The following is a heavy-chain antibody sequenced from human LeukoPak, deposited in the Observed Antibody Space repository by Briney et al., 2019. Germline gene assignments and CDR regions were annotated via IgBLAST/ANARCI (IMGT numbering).Heavy chain of an antibody. CDR1: GYTFTSYG. V-gene: IGHV1-18*01. Sequence: ASVKVSCKASGYTFTSYGISWVRQAPGQGLEWMGWISAYNGNTNYAQKLQGRVAMTTDTSTSTAYMELRSLRSDDTAVYYCARGEYGSGSYPTRPWGQGTLVTVSS. CDR2: ISAYNGNT. D-gene: IGHD3-10*01. CDR3: ARGEYGSGSYPTRP. J-gene: IGHJ5*02.